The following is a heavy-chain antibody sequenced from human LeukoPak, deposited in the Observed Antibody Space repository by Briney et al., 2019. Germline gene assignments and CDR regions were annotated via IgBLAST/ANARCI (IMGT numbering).Heavy chain of an antibody. CDR1: GGSVTSYY. J-gene: IGHJ3*02. CDR2: IYYSGNT. CDR3: ARHGCITMVRGVLSAFDI. D-gene: IGHD3-10*01. Sequence: PSETLSLTCTVSGGSVTSYYWSWIRQPPGKGLEWIGYIYYSGNTNYNPSLKSRVTISVDTSKNQFSLKLTSVTAADTAVYYCARHGCITMVRGVLSAFDIWGQGTMVTVSS. V-gene: IGHV4-59*08.